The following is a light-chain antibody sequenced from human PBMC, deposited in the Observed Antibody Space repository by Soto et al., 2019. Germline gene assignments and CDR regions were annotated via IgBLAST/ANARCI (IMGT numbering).Light chain of an antibody. CDR2: DASN. CDR3: QQYNSYIT. CDR1: QSISNW. J-gene: IGKJ4*01. Sequence: DIQMTQSPSTLSASVGDRVTITCRASQSISNWLAWYQQKPGKAPKLLIYDASNSLVGGLESRFSGSGSGTEFTLTISXLQPDDFATYYCQQYNSYITFGGGTKVDIK. V-gene: IGKV1-5*01.